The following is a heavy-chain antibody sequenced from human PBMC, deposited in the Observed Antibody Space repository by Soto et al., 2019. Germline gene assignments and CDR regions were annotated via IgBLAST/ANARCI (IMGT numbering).Heavy chain of an antibody. CDR1: GFIFSNNG. J-gene: IGHJ4*02. D-gene: IGHD5-18*01. CDR3: ARGHYLDTSIDIDY. Sequence: GGSLRLSCVGSGFIFSNNGMHWVRQTPGKGLEWVAFMSYDGSDTFYADSVKGRFTISRDNSKNTLYLQMNSLRPDDTAVYFCARGHYLDTSIDIDYWGQGTRVTVSS. V-gene: IGHV3-30*03. CDR2: MSYDGSDT.